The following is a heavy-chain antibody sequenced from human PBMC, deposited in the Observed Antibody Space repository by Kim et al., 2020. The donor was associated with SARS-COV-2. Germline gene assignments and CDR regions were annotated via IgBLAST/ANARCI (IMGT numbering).Heavy chain of an antibody. D-gene: IGHD5-12*01. J-gene: IGHJ2*01. CDR3: ARDGGGWLKRPCYFDL. V-gene: IGHV4-59*12. CDR2: IYYSGST. Sequence: SETLSPTCTVSGGSISSYYWSWIRQPPGKGLEWIGYIYYSGSTNYNPSLKSRVTISVDTSKNQFSLRLSSVTAADTAVYYCARDGGGWLKRPCYFDLWGRGTLVTVPS. CDR1: GGSISSYY.